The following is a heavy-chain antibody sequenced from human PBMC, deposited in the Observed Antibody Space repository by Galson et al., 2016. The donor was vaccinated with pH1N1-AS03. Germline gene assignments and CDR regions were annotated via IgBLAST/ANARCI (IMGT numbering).Heavy chain of an antibody. V-gene: IGHV4-59*02. CDR2: VHSSGST. D-gene: IGHD4-17*01. CDR3: TREATTCGFDI. Sequence: ETLSLTCTVSHGSVSNHYWTWIRQPPGKGLEWIGYVHSSGSTSYNRSLKSRLIISVDTSKNQLSLKLTSVTAADTAMYYCTREATTCGFDIRGQGTVVTVSS. CDR1: HGSVSNHY. J-gene: IGHJ3*02.